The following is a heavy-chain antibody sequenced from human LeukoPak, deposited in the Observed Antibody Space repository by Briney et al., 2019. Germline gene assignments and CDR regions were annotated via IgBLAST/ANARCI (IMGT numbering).Heavy chain of an antibody. Sequence: ASVKVSCKAPGYTFTSYDINWVRQATGQGLEWMGWMNPNSGNTGYAQKFQGRVTMTRNTSISTAYMELSSLRSEDTAVYYCAREAPPYYYGSGSSQEGDYWGQGTLVTVSS. CDR3: AREAPPYYYGSGSSQEGDY. CDR2: MNPNSGNT. J-gene: IGHJ4*02. V-gene: IGHV1-8*01. CDR1: GYTFTSYD. D-gene: IGHD3-10*01.